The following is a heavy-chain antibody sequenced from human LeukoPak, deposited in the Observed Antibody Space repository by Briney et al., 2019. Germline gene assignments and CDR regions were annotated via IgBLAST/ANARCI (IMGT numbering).Heavy chain of an antibody. D-gene: IGHD5-18*01. CDR1: GGSISSYY. V-gene: IGHV4-59*08. J-gene: IGHJ4*02. CDR3: ARLFSYSYGL. CDR2: IYYSGST. Sequence: SETLSFTCTVSGGSISSYYWSWIRQPPGKGLEWIGYIYYSGSTNYNPSLKSRVTISVDTSKNQFSLKLSSVTAADTAVYYCARLFSYSYGLWGQGTLVTVSS.